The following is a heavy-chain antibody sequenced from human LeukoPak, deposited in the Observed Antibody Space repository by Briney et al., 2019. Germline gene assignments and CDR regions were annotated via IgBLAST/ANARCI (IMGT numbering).Heavy chain of an antibody. D-gene: IGHD2-8*02. CDR1: GFTFSSYG. CDR2: IFPSGGEI. Sequence: GGTLRLSCAASGFTFSSYGMSWVRQPPGKGLEWVSSIFPSGGEIHYADSVRGRFTISRDNSKSTLSLQMNSLRAEDTAIYYCATYRQVLLPFESWGQGTLVTVSS. CDR3: ATYRQVLLPFES. V-gene: IGHV3-23*01. J-gene: IGHJ4*02.